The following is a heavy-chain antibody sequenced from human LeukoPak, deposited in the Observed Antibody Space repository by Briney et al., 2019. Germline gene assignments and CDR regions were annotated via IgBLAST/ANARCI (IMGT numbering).Heavy chain of an antibody. Sequence: SETLSLTCTVSGDSISGSNYHWGWIRQPPGKGLEWLGTVHHTGRAFYIPSLRGRTTVSVDTSKNQFSLKLTSVTAADTAVYYCAREPDAWGQGTLVTVSS. CDR1: GDSISGSNYH. CDR3: AREPDA. CDR2: VHHTGRA. V-gene: IGHV4-39*07. J-gene: IGHJ5*02.